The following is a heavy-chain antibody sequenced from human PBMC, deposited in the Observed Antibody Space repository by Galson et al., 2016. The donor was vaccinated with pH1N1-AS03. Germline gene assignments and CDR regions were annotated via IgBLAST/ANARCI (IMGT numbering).Heavy chain of an antibody. CDR3: ARDIISTAVITSYVDP. V-gene: IGHV4-61*02. J-gene: IGHJ5*02. CDR1: GDSINSGDYH. Sequence: LSLPCTVSGDSINSGDYHWSWLRQPAGKGLEWIGRISTIGLTNYKASLRGRVTMSIDTSKSQFSLKLTSVTAADTAVYYCARDIISTAVITSYVDPWGQGTRVTVSS. CDR2: ISTIGLT. D-gene: IGHD4-17*01.